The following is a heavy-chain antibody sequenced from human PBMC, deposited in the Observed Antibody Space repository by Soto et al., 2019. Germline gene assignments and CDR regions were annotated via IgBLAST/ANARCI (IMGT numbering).Heavy chain of an antibody. V-gene: IGHV1-69*12. CDR2: IMPIFRTA. CDR3: ARDKDRAKLGVNYYYIMAV. D-gene: IGHD3-3*02. CDR1: GGTFSTSA. Sequence: QVQVVQSGAGVKKPGSSVKVSCTTSGGTFSTSAISWVRQAPGQGLEWMGGIMPIFRTADYAQKFQGRVTITADESTTSAYLEYSSLRSEDTAVYYCARDKDRAKLGVNYYYIMAVWGQGTTVTVTS. J-gene: IGHJ6*02.